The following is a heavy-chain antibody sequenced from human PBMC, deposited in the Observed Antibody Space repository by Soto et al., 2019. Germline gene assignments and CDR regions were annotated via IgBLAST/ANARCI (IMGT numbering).Heavy chain of an antibody. CDR3: ASPHRSNSWAYYFDY. V-gene: IGHV3-48*02. Sequence: EVQLVESGGGLVQPGGSLRLSCAASGFTFNTYSMNWVRQAPGKGLEWLSYISSSSSTMYYADSVKGRFTISRDNAKNSLYLQMNSLRDEDTAVYYCASPHRSNSWAYYFDYWGQGTLVTVSS. CDR1: GFTFNTYS. D-gene: IGHD6-13*01. J-gene: IGHJ4*02. CDR2: ISSSSSTM.